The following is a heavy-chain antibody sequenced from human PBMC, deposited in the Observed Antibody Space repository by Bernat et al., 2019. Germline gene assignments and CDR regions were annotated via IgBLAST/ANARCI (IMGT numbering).Heavy chain of an antibody. V-gene: IGHV1-46*01. CDR1: GYTFTSYD. D-gene: IGHD2-2*01. Sequence: QVQLVQSGAEVKKPGASVKVSCKASGYTFTSYDMHWVRQAPGQGLEWMGIINPSGGSTSYAQKFQGRVTMTRDTSTSTIYMELSSLRSEDTAVYYCARTMGRYCSSTSCEFDYWGQGTLVTVSS. CDR3: ARTMGRYCSSTSCEFDY. CDR2: INPSGGST. J-gene: IGHJ4*02.